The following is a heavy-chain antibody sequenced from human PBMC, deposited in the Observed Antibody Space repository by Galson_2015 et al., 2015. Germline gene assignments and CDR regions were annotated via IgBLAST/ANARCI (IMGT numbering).Heavy chain of an antibody. CDR2: TSSSGSRI. D-gene: IGHD6-19*01. CDR1: GFTFSSFD. CDR3: ARDISSGWYFFDY. J-gene: IGHJ4*02. V-gene: IGHV3-48*03. Sequence: SLRLSCAASGFTFSSFDMNWVRQAPGKGLEWVSYTSSSGSRIYYADSVKGRFTISRDNAKNSLYLQMNSLRPEDTAVYYCARDISSGWYFFDYWGQGTRVTASS.